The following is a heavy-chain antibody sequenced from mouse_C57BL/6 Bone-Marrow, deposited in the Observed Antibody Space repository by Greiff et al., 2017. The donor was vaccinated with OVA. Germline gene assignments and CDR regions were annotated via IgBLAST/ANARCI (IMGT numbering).Heavy chain of an antibody. J-gene: IGHJ3*01. CDR1: GYTFTSYW. CDR3: VYGYGGAWFAY. V-gene: IGHV1-61*01. Sequence: VQLQQPGAELVRPGSSVKLSCKASGYTFTSYWMDWVKQRPGQGLEWIGNIYPSDSETHYNQKFKDKATLTVDKSSSTAYMQLSSLTSEDSAVYYCVYGYGGAWFAYWGQGTLVTVSA. CDR2: IYPSDSET. D-gene: IGHD2-2*01.